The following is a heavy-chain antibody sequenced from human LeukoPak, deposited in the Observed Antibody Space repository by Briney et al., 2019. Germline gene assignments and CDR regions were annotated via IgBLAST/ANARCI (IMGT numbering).Heavy chain of an antibody. CDR2: IYTSGST. Sequence: PSETLSLTCTVSGGSISSGSYYWSWIRQPAGKGLEWIGRIYTSGSTNYNPSLKSRVTISVDTSKNQFSLKLSSVTAADTAVYYCARGPLWYYFDYWGQGTLVTVPS. D-gene: IGHD2-8*02. CDR3: ARGPLWYYFDY. J-gene: IGHJ4*02. CDR1: GGSISSGSYY. V-gene: IGHV4-61*02.